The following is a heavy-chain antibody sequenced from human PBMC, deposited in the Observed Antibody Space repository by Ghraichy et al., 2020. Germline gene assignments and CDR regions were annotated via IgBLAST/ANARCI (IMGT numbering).Heavy chain of an antibody. CDR1: GFSFSSYA. CDR3: ARDLLRGVSWGFDL. D-gene: IGHD3-10*01. J-gene: IGHJ4*02. Sequence: GGSLRLSCAASGFSFSSYAIHWVRPAPGKGLEWVAVISHDVGNKYYTDSVKGRFTISRDNGKRSLYFQMNSVTPEDTAVYYCARDLLRGVSWGFDLWGQGILVTVSA. V-gene: IGHV3-30-3*01. CDR2: ISHDVGNK.